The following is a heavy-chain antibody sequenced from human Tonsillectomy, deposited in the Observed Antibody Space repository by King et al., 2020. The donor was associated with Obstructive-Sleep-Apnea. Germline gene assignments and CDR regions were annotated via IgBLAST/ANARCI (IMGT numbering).Heavy chain of an antibody. CDR3: VKEYKWFGELYDY. CDR1: GFTFSSYA. Sequence: DVQLVQSGGGLVQPGGSLRLSCSASGFTFSSYAMHWVRQAPGKGLEYVSAISSNGGSTYYADSVKGRFTISRDNSKNTLYLQMSSLRAEDTAVYYCVKEYKWFGELYDYWGQGTLVTVSS. V-gene: IGHV3-64D*06. D-gene: IGHD3-10*01. J-gene: IGHJ4*02. CDR2: ISSNGGST.